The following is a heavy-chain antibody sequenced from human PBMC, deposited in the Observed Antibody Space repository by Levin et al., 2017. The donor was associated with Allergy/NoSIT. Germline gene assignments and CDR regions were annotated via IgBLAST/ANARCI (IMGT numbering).Heavy chain of an antibody. CDR2: ISYDGSNK. D-gene: IGHD3-9*01. CDR1: GFTFSRYG. Sequence: GGSLRLSCAASGFTFSRYGMHWVRQAPGKGLEWVAVISYDGSNKYYADSVQGRFTISRDNSKNTLYLQMNSLRTEDTAVYYCAKDLSSYYDILTGYADDWGQGTLVTVSS. V-gene: IGHV3-30*18. J-gene: IGHJ4*02. CDR3: AKDLSSYYDILTGYADD.